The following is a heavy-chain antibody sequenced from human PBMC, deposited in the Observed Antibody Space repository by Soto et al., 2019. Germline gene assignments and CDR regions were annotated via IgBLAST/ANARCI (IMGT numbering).Heavy chain of an antibody. CDR2: INHSGST. V-gene: IGHV4-34*01. J-gene: IGHJ3*02. CDR1: GGSFSGYY. Sequence: SETLSPTCAVYGGSFSGYYWGWIRQPPGKGLEWIGEINHSGSTNYNPSRKSRVTISVDTSKNQFSLKLSSVTAADTAVYYCARQRPELRAFDIWGQGTMVTVSS. CDR3: ARQRPELRAFDI. D-gene: IGHD1-7*01.